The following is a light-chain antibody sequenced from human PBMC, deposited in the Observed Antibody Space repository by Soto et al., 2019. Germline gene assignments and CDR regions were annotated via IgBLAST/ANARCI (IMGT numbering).Light chain of an antibody. CDR2: EVS. V-gene: IGLV2-14*01. CDR1: SSDGGGYNY. Sequence: SALTQPASVSWSPGQSITISCTGTSSDGGGYNYVSWDQQHPGKAPNLMIYEVSNRPSGVSNRFSGSKSGNTASLTISRLQAEDEADYYCSSYTSSSPYVFGTGTKV. J-gene: IGLJ1*01. CDR3: SSYTSSSPYV.